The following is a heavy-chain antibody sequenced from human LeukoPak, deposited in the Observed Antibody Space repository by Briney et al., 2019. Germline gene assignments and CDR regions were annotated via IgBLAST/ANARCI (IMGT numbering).Heavy chain of an antibody. CDR2: ISSSSSYI. CDR1: GFTFSSYS. Sequence: GGSLRLSCAASGFTFSSYSMNWVRQAPGKGLEWVSSISSSSSYIHYADSMKGRFTISRDNAKNSLYLQMNSLRAEDTAVYYCARDLGDLIVGGEYFQHWGQGTLVTVSS. D-gene: IGHD1-26*01. V-gene: IGHV3-21*01. CDR3: ARDLGDLIVGGEYFQH. J-gene: IGHJ1*01.